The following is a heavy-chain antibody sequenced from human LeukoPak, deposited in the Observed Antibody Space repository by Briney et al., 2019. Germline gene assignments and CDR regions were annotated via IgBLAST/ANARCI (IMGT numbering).Heavy chain of an antibody. J-gene: IGHJ3*02. CDR2: IIGSGDST. D-gene: IGHD1-1*01. CDR1: GFSFSSYA. CDR3: AKDRRSSAWNDAFQI. Sequence: PGGSLRLSCAASGFSFSSYAMSWVRQAPGKGLDWVSGIIGSGDSTYYADSVRGRFTISRDNSKNTLYLQMNSLRAEDTAIYYCAKDRRSSAWNDAFQIWGQGTMVTVSS. V-gene: IGHV3-23*01.